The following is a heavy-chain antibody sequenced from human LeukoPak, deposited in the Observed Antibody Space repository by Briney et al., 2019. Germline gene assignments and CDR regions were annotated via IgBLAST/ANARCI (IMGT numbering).Heavy chain of an antibody. Sequence: SETLSLTCTVSGGSISSYYWSWIRQPPGKGLEWIGYIYYSGSTNYNPSPKSRVTISVDTSKNQFSLKLSSVTAADTAVYYCASVVVPAAMPDDYWGQGTLVTVSS. D-gene: IGHD2-2*01. CDR2: IYYSGST. CDR1: GGSISSYY. CDR3: ASVVVPAAMPDDY. J-gene: IGHJ4*02. V-gene: IGHV4-59*01.